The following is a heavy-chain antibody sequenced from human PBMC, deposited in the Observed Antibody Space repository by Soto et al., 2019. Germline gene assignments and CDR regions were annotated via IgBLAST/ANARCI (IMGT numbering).Heavy chain of an antibody. CDR2: IYYSGST. J-gene: IGHJ5*02. CDR1: GGSISSYS. V-gene: IGHV4-59*12. CDR3: AREAPHYYGSGSYLLDP. D-gene: IGHD3-10*01. Sequence: SETLSLTSTVSGGSISSYSWSWIRQPPGKGLEWIGYIYYSGSTYYNPSLKSRVTISVDTSKNQFSLKLSSVTAADTAVYYCAREAPHYYGSGSYLLDPWGQGTLVTVSS.